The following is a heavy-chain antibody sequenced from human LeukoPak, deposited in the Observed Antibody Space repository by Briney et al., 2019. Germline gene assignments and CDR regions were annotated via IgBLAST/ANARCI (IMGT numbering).Heavy chain of an antibody. CDR1: GGSISSYY. Sequence: SETLSLTCTVSGGSISSYYWSWIRQPPGKGLEWIGYIYYSGSTNYNPSLKSRVTISVDTSKNQFSLKLSSVTAADTAVYFCARHYCSGGTCYNWFDPWGQGTLDTVSS. J-gene: IGHJ5*02. CDR2: IYYSGST. V-gene: IGHV4-59*08. CDR3: ARHYCSGGTCYNWFDP. D-gene: IGHD2-15*01.